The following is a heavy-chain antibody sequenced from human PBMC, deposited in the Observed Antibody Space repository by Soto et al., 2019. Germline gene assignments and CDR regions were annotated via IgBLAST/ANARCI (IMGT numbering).Heavy chain of an antibody. J-gene: IGHJ4*02. CDR2: IRSKANSYAT. Sequence: GGSLRLSCAASGFTFSGSAMHWVRQASGKGLEWVGRIRSKANSYATAYAASVKGRFTISRDDSKNTAYLQMNSLKTEDTAVCYCTRHEIAVAGTNFDYWGQRTLVTAPQ. CDR3: TRHEIAVAGTNFDY. D-gene: IGHD6-19*01. CDR1: GFTFSGSA. V-gene: IGHV3-73*01.